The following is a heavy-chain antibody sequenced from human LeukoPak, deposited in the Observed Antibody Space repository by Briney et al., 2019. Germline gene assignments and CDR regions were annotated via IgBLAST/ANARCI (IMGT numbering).Heavy chain of an antibody. V-gene: IGHV1-69*06. CDR3: ARGLPRYYDSSGYYYVYAFDI. J-gene: IGHJ3*02. Sequence: GASVKVSCKASGGTFSSYAISWVRQAPGQGLEWMGGIIPIFGTANYAQKFQGRVTITADKSTSTAYMELSSLRSEDTAVYYCARGLPRYYDSSGYYYVYAFDIWGQGTMVTVSS. D-gene: IGHD3-22*01. CDR2: IIPIFGTA. CDR1: GGTFSSYA.